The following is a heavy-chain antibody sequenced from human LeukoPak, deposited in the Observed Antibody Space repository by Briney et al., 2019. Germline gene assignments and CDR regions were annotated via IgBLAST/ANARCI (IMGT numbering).Heavy chain of an antibody. J-gene: IGHJ4*02. V-gene: IGHV3-48*04. Sequence: GGSLRLSCAASGFTFSSYSMNWVRQAPGKGLEWVSYISSASSSIYYADSVKGRFTISRDNAKNSLFLQMNSLRAEDTAVYYCARDSEDRRWDLPRFDYWGQGTLVTVSS. CDR2: ISSASSSI. CDR3: ARDSEDRRWDLPRFDY. CDR1: GFTFSSYS. D-gene: IGHD1-26*01.